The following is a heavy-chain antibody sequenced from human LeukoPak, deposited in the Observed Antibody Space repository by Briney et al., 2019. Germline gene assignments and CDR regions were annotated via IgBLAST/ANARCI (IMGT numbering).Heavy chain of an antibody. CDR1: GYSFSTSP. J-gene: IGHJ6*02. Sequence: GGSLRLSCAASGYSFSTSPMSWVRQPPGKGLEWVSAMNNGPGATFYRDSVRGRFTISRDDSKSTLYLQMNSLRAEDTGTYYCAKTHYDLLDVWGQGTTVTVSS. V-gene: IGHV3-23*01. D-gene: IGHD5-12*01. CDR3: AKTHYDLLDV. CDR2: MNNGPGAT.